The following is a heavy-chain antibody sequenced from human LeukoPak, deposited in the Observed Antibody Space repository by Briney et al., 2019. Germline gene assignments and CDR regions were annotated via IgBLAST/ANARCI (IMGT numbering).Heavy chain of an antibody. D-gene: IGHD1-26*01. Sequence: PGGSLRLSCEASGFTFSNYAMTWVRQVPEKGLEWVSTIGGSGAYTYQADSVKGRFTISRENSKNTLFLQMNSLSAEDTAVYYCAKALGGYSGSFDAFDVWGQGTIITVSS. CDR1: GFTFSNYA. CDR3: AKALGGYSGSFDAFDV. J-gene: IGHJ3*01. CDR2: IGGSGAYT. V-gene: IGHV3-23*01.